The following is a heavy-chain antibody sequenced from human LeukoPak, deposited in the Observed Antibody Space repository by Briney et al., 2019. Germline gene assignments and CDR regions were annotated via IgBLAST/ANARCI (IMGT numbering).Heavy chain of an antibody. Sequence: GGSVSLSCAASGFTFSRYWMNWVRQDPGKELVLVSCINSDESRTNYADSVKGRFSISRDNAKNTLYLQMNSLRAEDTAVYYCARAGYGDYGGAFDIWGQGTMVTVSS. CDR1: GFTFSRYW. CDR2: INSDESRT. J-gene: IGHJ3*02. D-gene: IGHD4-17*01. V-gene: IGHV3-74*01. CDR3: ARAGYGDYGGAFDI.